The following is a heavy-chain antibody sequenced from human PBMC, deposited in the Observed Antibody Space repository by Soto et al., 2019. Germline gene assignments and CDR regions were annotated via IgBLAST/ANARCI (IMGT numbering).Heavy chain of an antibody. CDR1: GFSFTSYS. CDR3: ARWIDNGYFDY. CDR2: INAGRGKT. Sequence: QGQLVQSGAEVKKPGASVKVSCGTSGFSFTSYSFHWVRQAPAQGLQWMGWINAGRGKTKYSQQFQGRVTFTWDTSDNTVYMELSMLTSEDTSVFFCARWIDNGYFDYWGQGTLVTVSA. J-gene: IGHJ4*02. D-gene: IGHD4-17*01. V-gene: IGHV1-3*01.